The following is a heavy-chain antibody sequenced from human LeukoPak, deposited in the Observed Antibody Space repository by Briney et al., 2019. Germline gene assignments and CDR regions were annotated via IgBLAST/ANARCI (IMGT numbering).Heavy chain of an antibody. D-gene: IGHD1-26*01. CDR3: ARGEWDLLFDY. Sequence: KPSETLSLTCTVSGGSISGYYWSXIRQPPGKGLXWIGYIFYSGSTNYNLSLKSRVTISVXTSKNQFSLKLSSVTAADTAVYYCARGEWDLLFDYWGQGTLVTVSS. CDR1: GGSISGYY. J-gene: IGHJ4*02. CDR2: IFYSGST. V-gene: IGHV4-59*01.